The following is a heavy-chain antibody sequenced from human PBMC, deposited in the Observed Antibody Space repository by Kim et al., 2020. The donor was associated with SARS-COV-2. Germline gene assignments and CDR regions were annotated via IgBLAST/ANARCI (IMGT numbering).Heavy chain of an antibody. CDR3: ARVNIDNWFDP. Sequence: EYAVSVQSQITINPDTSRNQFSLQLRSVTPEDTAVYYCARVNIDNWFDPWGQGTLVTVSS. J-gene: IGHJ5*02. V-gene: IGHV6-1*01.